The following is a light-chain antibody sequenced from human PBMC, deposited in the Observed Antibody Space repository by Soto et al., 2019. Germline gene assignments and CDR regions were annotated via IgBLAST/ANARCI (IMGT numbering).Light chain of an antibody. J-gene: IGKJ1*01. V-gene: IGKV3-15*01. CDR2: GAS. CDR3: QQYNNWPPSWT. Sequence: EIIMTQSPATLSVSPGERVTLSCRASQSVSRNLAWYQQKPGQAPRLLIYGASTRATGFPARFSGSGSGTEFTLTISSLQSEDFAVYYCQQYNNWPPSWTFGQGTKVDIK. CDR1: QSVSRN.